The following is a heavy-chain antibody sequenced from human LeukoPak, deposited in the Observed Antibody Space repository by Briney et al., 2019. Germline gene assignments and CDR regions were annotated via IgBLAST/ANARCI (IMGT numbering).Heavy chain of an antibody. Sequence: ASVKVSCKASGYTFTSYDINWVRQATGQGLEWMGWMNPNSGNTGYAQKFQGRVTMTRNTSISTAYMELSSLRSEDTAVYYCARGGTMVRGVIIRYWFDPWGRGTLVTVSS. D-gene: IGHD3-10*01. CDR2: MNPNSGNT. J-gene: IGHJ5*02. CDR3: ARGGTMVRGVIIRYWFDP. V-gene: IGHV1-8*01. CDR1: GYTFTSYD.